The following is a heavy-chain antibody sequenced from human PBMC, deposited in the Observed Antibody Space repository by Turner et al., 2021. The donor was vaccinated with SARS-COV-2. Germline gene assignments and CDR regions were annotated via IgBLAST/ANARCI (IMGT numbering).Heavy chain of an antibody. J-gene: IGHJ6*02. V-gene: IGHV1-24*01. CDR2: FDPEDGET. CDR1: GYTLTELS. Sequence: QVQLVQSGAEVKKPGASVKVSCKVSGYTLTELSMHWVRQAPGKGLEWMGGFDPEDGETIYEQKCQGRVTMTEDTSSDTAYMELSSLRSEDTAVYYCATGVAVAGTPSKYYYYYGMDVWGQGTTVTVSS. CDR3: ATGVAVAGTPSKYYYYYGMDV. D-gene: IGHD6-19*01.